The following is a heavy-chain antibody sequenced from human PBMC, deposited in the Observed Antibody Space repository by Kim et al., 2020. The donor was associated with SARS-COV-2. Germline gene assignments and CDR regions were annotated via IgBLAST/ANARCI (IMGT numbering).Heavy chain of an antibody. CDR3: AHAHGSGAHNPPTFLYYFHY. V-gene: IGHV2-5*02. D-gene: IGHD3-10*01. CDR1: GVSLSTSGVG. J-gene: IGHJ4*02. CDR2: IYWDDYK. Sequence: SGPTLVNPTQTRTLTCTFSGVSLSTSGVGGGWIRHTPGKSLEWLALIYWDDYKRYSPSLKSRLTITKDTAKNQVVLTMSNMDPVDTATYYCAHAHGSGAHNPPTFLYYFHYPGQGTLVTVSS.